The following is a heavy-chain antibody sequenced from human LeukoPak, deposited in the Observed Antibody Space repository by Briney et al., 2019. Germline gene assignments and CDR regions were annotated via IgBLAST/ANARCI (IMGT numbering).Heavy chain of an antibody. CDR1: GYTFAGYY. V-gene: IGHV1-2*02. CDR3: ARDLRSGIAAAMNFDY. D-gene: IGHD6-13*01. J-gene: IGHJ4*02. CDR2: INPNSGGT. Sequence: ASVKVSCKASGYTFAGYYMHWVRQAPGQGLEWMGWINPNSGGTNYAQKFQGRVTMTRDTSISTAYMELSSLRSEDTAVYYCARDLRSGIAAAMNFDYWGQGTLVIVSA.